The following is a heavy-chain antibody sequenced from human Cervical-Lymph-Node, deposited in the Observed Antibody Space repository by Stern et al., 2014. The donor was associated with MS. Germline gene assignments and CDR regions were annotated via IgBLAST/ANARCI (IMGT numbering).Heavy chain of an antibody. CDR1: GYTFTSYA. CDR3: ARDWDIVVVPAAPTSGWFDP. J-gene: IGHJ5*02. CDR2: INAGNGNT. V-gene: IGHV1-3*01. D-gene: IGHD2-2*01. Sequence: QVQLVQSGAEVKKPGASVKVSCKASGYTFTSYAMHWVRQAPGQRLEWMGWINAGNGNTKYSQKFQGRVTITRDTSASTAYMEMSSMRSEDTAVYYCARDWDIVVVPAAPTSGWFDPWGQGTLVTVS.